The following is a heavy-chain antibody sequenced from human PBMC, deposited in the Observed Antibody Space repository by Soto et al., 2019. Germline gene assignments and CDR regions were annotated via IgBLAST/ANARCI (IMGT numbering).Heavy chain of an antibody. CDR1: GFPFSKYG. D-gene: IGHD3-10*01. CDR2: IWYDGSKK. Sequence: QVQLMESGGGVVQPGRSLRLSCAASGFPFSKYGMHWVRQAPGKGLEWVAIIWYDGSKKYYGDSVKGRFTISRDNSKDTLFLQMNSLRADDTAMYYCARLGGSGGDSIEHWGQGTLVTVSS. J-gene: IGHJ4*02. CDR3: ARLGGSGGDSIEH. V-gene: IGHV3-33*01.